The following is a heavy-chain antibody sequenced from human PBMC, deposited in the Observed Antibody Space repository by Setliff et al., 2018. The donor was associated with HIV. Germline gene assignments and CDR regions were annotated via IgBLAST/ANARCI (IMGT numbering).Heavy chain of an antibody. J-gene: IGHJ4*02. V-gene: IGHV4-59*02. CDR2: ISYSGGT. Sequence: SETLSLTCTVSGGSVRRNYWGWIRQPPGRGLEWIGYISYSGGTNYNPSLKSRVAISLDTSKNQFSLKMRSVTAADTAIYYCARDTFYLDYWGQGALVTVSS. CDR1: GGSVRRNY. CDR3: ARDTFYLDY. D-gene: IGHD3-3*02.